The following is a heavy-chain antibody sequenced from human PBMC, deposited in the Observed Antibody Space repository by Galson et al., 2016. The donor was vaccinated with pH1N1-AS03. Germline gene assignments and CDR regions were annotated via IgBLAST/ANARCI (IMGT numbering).Heavy chain of an antibody. D-gene: IGHD5-24*01. Sequence: SVKVSCKASGYTFTNYFMHWVRQAPGQGLEWMGVINPSGGTTRYAQKFQGRVTTTRDTSTSTVYMELSRLRSADTAVYYCARTPAEMATISFDYWGQGTLVTVSS. CDR2: INPSGGTT. V-gene: IGHV1-46*01. CDR3: ARTPAEMATISFDY. J-gene: IGHJ4*02. CDR1: GYTFTNYF.